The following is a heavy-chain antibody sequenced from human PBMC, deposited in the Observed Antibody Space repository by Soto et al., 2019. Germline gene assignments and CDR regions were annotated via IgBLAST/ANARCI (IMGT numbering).Heavy chain of an antibody. D-gene: IGHD3-9*01. CDR1: GFTFGDYA. CDR2: IRSKSYGVTT. Sequence: GGSLRLSCTASGFTFGDYAMSWFRQAPGKGLEWVGFIRSKSYGVTTEYAASVKGRFTISRDDSKSIAYLQMNSLKTEDTAVYYCRGTFDWLLPFDYWGQGTLVTVSS. CDR3: RGTFDWLLPFDY. V-gene: IGHV3-49*03. J-gene: IGHJ4*02.